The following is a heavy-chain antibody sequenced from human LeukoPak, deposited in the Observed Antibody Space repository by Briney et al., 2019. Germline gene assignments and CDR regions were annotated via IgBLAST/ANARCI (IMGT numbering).Heavy chain of an antibody. CDR3: ARDASVGDAFDI. D-gene: IGHD6-6*01. V-gene: IGHV3-53*01. Sequence: PAGGSLRLSCAASGFTFSSYAMSWVRQAPGKGLEWVSVIYSGGSTYYADSVKGRFTISRDNSKNTLYLQMNSLRAEDTAVYYCARDASVGDAFDIWGQGTMVTVSS. CDR2: IYSGGST. CDR1: GFTFSSYA. J-gene: IGHJ3*02.